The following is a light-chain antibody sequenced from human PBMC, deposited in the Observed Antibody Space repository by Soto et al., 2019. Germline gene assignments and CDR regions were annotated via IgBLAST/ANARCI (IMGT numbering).Light chain of an antibody. J-gene: IGLJ1*01. V-gene: IGLV2-14*01. CDR2: EVS. Sequence: QSALTQPASVSGSPGQSITISCTGTSSDVGYYNYVSWYQQHPGNAPKLIIYEVSNRPAGVSNRFSGSESGNTASLTISGLQAEDEADYYCSSYTSSSTLDVFGIGTKVTVL. CDR1: SSDVGYYNY. CDR3: SSYTSSSTLDV.